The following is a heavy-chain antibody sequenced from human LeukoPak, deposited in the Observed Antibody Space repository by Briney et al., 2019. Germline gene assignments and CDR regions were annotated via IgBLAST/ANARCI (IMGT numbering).Heavy chain of an antibody. Sequence: PSETLSLTCTVSVGSISSGSYYWSWIRQPAGKGLEWIGRIYTSGSTNYNPSLKSRVTISVDTSKNQFSLKLSSVTAADTGVYYCARASNTMIVDGWGQGTLVTVSS. CDR1: VGSISSGSYY. CDR3: ARASNTMIVDG. D-gene: IGHD3-22*01. CDR2: IYTSGST. J-gene: IGHJ4*02. V-gene: IGHV4-61*02.